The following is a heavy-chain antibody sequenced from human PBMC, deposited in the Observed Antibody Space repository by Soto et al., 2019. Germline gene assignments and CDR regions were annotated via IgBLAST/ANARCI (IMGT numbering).Heavy chain of an antibody. CDR3: ARYYGSEAAFDI. CDR1: EDTFSSYS. V-gene: IGHV1-69*02. Sequence: QVQLVQSGAEVKRPGSSVKVSCKASEDTFSSYSISWVRQAPGQGLEWMGRISPILDIAYYAQKFQGRVTITADKSTSTVYMELSSLRSEDTAIYCCARYYGSEAAFDIWGQGTMVTVSS. CDR2: ISPILDIA. D-gene: IGHD3-10*01. J-gene: IGHJ3*02.